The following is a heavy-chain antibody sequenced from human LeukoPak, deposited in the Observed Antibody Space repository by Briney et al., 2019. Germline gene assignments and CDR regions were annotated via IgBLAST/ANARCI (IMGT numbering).Heavy chain of an antibody. V-gene: IGHV5-51*01. CDR3: ARQGGAAEYYYYYMDV. J-gene: IGHJ6*03. CDR2: IYPGDSDT. D-gene: IGHD6-13*01. CDR1: GYSFTSYW. Sequence: ESLKISCKGSGYSFTSYWIGWVRQMPGKGLEWMGLIYPGDSDTRYSPSFQGQVTISADKSISTAYLQWSSLKASDTAMYYCARQGGAAEYYYYYMDVWGKGTTVTVSS.